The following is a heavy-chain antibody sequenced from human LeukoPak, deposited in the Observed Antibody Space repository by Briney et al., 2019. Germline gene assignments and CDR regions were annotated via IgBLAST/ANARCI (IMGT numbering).Heavy chain of an antibody. V-gene: IGHV4-61*02. Sequence: SQTLSLTCTVSGGSISSGSYYWSWIRQPAGRGLEWIGRIYTSGSTNYNPSLKSRATISVDTSKNQFSLKLSSVTAADTAVYYCAREHYDILTGYPNWGQGTLVTVSS. CDR1: GGSISSGSYY. CDR3: AREHYDILTGYPN. J-gene: IGHJ4*02. D-gene: IGHD3-9*01. CDR2: IYTSGST.